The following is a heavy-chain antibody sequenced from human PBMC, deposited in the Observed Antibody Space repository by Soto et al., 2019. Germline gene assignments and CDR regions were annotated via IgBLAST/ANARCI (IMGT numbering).Heavy chain of an antibody. CDR3: ASLNSSDPYALDY. Sequence: QVQLQESGPGLVKPSQTLSLTCTVSGDSISSGDYYWSWIRQPPGKGLEWIGYIYYSGSTYYNPSLKSRVTISVDTSKNQFSLKLSSVTAADTAVYYCASLNSSDPYALDYWGQGTLVTVSS. CDR2: IYYSGST. V-gene: IGHV4-30-4*01. CDR1: GDSISSGDYY. J-gene: IGHJ4*02. D-gene: IGHD3-22*01.